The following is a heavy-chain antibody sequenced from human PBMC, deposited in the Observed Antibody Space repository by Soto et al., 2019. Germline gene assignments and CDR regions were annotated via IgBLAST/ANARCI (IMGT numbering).Heavy chain of an antibody. D-gene: IGHD3-3*01. Sequence: EVQLLESGGGLVQPGGSLRLSCAASGFTFSSYAMSWVRQAPGKGLEWVSAISGSGGSTYYADSMKGRFTISRDNSKNTLYLQMNSLRAEDTAVYYCAKDPSPFWSGYYTGVDYWGQGTLVTVSS. CDR1: GFTFSSYA. V-gene: IGHV3-23*01. CDR3: AKDPSPFWSGYYTGVDY. J-gene: IGHJ4*02. CDR2: ISGSGGST.